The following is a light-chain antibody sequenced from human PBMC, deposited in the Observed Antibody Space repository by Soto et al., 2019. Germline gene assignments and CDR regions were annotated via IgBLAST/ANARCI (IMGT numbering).Light chain of an antibody. CDR1: RTDVDGYDY. CDR3: SSYTASAPFYI. J-gene: IGLJ1*01. Sequence: QPALTQPASVSGSPGQSITISCTGARTDVDGYDYVTWYQQHPGQAPKLMIYDVNNRPSGVSHRFSGSKSGDTASLTISGLQAEDDADYYCSSYTASAPFYIFGTGTKLTVL. V-gene: IGLV2-14*03. CDR2: DVN.